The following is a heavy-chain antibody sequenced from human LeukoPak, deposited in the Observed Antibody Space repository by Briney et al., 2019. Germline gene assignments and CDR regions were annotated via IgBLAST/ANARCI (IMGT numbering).Heavy chain of an antibody. CDR2: INPNSGGT. D-gene: IGHD5-18*01. J-gene: IGHJ5*02. Sequence: ASVTVSCKASGYSFTDYYMHWVRQAPGQGLEWMGWINPNSGGTNYAQKFQGRVTMTRDTSTSTAYMEPSRLRSDDTAVYYCARGEYNYGRDWFDPWGQGTLVTVSS. V-gene: IGHV1-2*02. CDR3: ARGEYNYGRDWFDP. CDR1: GYSFTDYY.